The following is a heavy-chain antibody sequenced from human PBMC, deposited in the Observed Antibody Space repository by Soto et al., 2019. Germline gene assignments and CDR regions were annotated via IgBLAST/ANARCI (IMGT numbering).Heavy chain of an antibody. CDR3: VIGVIFVVVPAANRGAFDI. CDR1: GYTFTSYY. D-gene: IGHD2-2*01. CDR2: INPSGGST. V-gene: IGHV1-46*03. J-gene: IGHJ3*02. Sequence: ASVKVSCKASGYTFTSYYMHWVRQAPGQGLERMGIINPSGGSTSYAQKFQGRVTMTRETSTSTVYMELSSLRSEDTAVYYCVIGVIFVVVPAANRGAFDIWGQGTMVTVSS.